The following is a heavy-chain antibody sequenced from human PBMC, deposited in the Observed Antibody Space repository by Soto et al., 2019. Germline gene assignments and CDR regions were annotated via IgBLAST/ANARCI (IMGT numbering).Heavy chain of an antibody. CDR1: GFTFSSYG. CDR2: ISYDGSNK. CDR3: AKDQGYYDYYGMDV. J-gene: IGHJ6*02. V-gene: IGHV3-30*18. Sequence: GGSLRLSCAASGFTFSSYGMHWVRQAPGKGLEWVAVISYDGSNKYYADSAKGRFTISRDNSKNTLYLQMNSLRAEDTAVYYCAKDQGYYDYYGMDVWGQGTTVTVSS.